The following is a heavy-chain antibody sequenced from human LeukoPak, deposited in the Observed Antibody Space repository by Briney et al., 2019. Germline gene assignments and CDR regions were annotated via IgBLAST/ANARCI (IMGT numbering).Heavy chain of an antibody. CDR2: ISGSGGDT. V-gene: IGHV3-23*01. J-gene: IGHJ4*02. CDR1: GFTFSSYA. CDR3: AKDFYSGWYTDLDY. D-gene: IGHD6-13*01. Sequence: GGSLRLSCAASGFTFSSYAMSWVRQAPGKGLEWVSGISGSGGDTYYADSAKGRFTVSRDNSKNTLYLQMNSLRSEDTAVYYCAKDFYSGWYTDLDYWGQGTLVTVSS.